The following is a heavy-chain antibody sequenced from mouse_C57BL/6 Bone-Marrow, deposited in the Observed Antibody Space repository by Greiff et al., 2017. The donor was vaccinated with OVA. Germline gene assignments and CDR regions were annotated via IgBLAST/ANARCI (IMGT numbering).Heavy chain of an antibody. CDR1: GYTFTSYW. J-gene: IGHJ1*03. CDR3: ARGAGYGSRDWYFDV. V-gene: IGHV1-55*01. D-gene: IGHD1-1*01. CDR2: IYPGSGST. Sequence: QVQLQQPGAELVQPGASVKMPCKASGYTFTSYWITWVKQRPGQGLEWIGDIYPGSGSTNYNEKFKSKATLTVDTSSSTAYMQLSSLTSEDSAVYYCARGAGYGSRDWYFDVWGTGTTVTVSS.